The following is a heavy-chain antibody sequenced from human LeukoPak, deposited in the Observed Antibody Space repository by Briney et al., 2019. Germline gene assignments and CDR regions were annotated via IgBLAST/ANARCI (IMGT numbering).Heavy chain of an antibody. D-gene: IGHD3-10*01. CDR1: GGSISSYY. V-gene: IGHV4-59*01. J-gene: IGHJ3*02. CDR3: ARDPYYYGSGSYGAFDI. CDR2: IYYSGST. Sequence: SETLSLTCTVSGGSISSYYWSWIRQPPGKGLEWIGYIYYSGSTNYNPSLKSRVTISVDTSKNQFSLKLSSVTAADTAVYYCARDPYYYGSGSYGAFDIWGQGTMVTVSS.